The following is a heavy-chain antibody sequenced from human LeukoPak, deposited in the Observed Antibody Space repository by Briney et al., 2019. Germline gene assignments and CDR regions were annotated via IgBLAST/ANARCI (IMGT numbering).Heavy chain of an antibody. J-gene: IGHJ4*02. CDR1: GSTFSAYN. D-gene: IGHD3-22*01. CDR3: GRTWIEVWTPDFDY. V-gene: IGHV1-2*06. CDR2: INCNSGDT. Sequence: ASVKVSCKASGSTFSAYNIHWVRQAPGHGLEWMGRINCNSGDTKYAQKFQGRVTMTRDTSMSTVYMELSGLRSDDTAVFFCGRTWIEVWTPDFDYWGQGTLVTVSS.